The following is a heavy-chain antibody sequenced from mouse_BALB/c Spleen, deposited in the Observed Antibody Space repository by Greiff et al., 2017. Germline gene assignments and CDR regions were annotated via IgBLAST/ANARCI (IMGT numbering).Heavy chain of an antibody. CDR1: GFTFSSYT. V-gene: IGHV5-6-4*01. Sequence: EVQLVESGGGLVKPGGSLKLSCAASGFTFSSYTMSWVRQTPEKRLEWVATISSGGSYTYYPDSVKGRFTISRDNAKNTLYLQMSSLKSEDTAMYYCTRNYYGSSYENWYFDVWGAGTTVTVSS. CDR3: TRNYYGSSYENWYFDV. J-gene: IGHJ1*01. D-gene: IGHD1-1*01. CDR2: ISSGGSYT.